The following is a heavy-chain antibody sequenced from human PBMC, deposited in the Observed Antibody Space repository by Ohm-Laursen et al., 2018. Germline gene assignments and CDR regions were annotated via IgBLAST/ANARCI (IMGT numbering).Heavy chain of an antibody. CDR2: IYYSGST. V-gene: IGHV4-31*03. CDR1: GGSISSGGYY. CDR3: ARQRVGAADY. J-gene: IGHJ4*02. Sequence: TLSLTCTVSGGSISSGGYYWSWIRQHPGKGLEWIGYIYYSGSTYYNPSLKSRVTISVDTSKNQFSLKLSSVTAADTAVYYCARQRVGAADYWGQGTLVTVSS. D-gene: IGHD1-26*01.